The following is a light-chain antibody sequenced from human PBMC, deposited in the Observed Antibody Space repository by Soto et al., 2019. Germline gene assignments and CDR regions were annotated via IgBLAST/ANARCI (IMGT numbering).Light chain of an antibody. CDR3: QQRSNWPSWT. Sequence: DIVLTQSPGTLSLSPGERATLSCRSSQSVSSSYLAWYQQKPGQAPRLLIYGASSRATGIPDRFSGSGSGTDFTLTISRLEPEDFAVYYCQQRSNWPSWTFGQGTKVDIK. CDR1: QSVSSSY. CDR2: GAS. J-gene: IGKJ1*01. V-gene: IGKV3D-20*02.